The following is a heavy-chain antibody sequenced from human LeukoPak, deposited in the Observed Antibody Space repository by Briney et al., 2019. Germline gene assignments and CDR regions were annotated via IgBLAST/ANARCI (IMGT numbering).Heavy chain of an antibody. CDR1: GGTFSSYA. V-gene: IGHV1-69*04. CDR3: ASLGAAGTAGQGLSSMWFDP. CDR2: IIPILGIA. D-gene: IGHD6-13*01. Sequence: ASVKVSCKASGGTFSSYAISWVRQAPGQGLEWMGRIIPILGIANYAQKFQGRVTITADKSTSTAYMELSSLRSEDTAVYYCASLGAAGTAGQGLSSMWFDPWGQGTLVTVSS. J-gene: IGHJ5*02.